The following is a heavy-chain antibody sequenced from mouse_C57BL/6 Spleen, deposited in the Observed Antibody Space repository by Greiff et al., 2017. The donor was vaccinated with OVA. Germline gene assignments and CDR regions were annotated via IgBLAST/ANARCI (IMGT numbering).Heavy chain of an antibody. V-gene: IGHV2-2*01. J-gene: IGHJ2*01. D-gene: IGHD1-1*01. CDR1: GFSLTSYG. Sequence: QVQLKESGPGLVQPSQSLSITCTVSGFSLTSYGVHWVRQSPGKGLEWLGVIWSGGSTDYNAAFISRLSISKDNSKSQVFFKMNSLQADDTAIYYCARNSIITTVVAPGYFDYWGQGTTLTVSS. CDR3: ARNSIITTVVAPGYFDY. CDR2: IWSGGST.